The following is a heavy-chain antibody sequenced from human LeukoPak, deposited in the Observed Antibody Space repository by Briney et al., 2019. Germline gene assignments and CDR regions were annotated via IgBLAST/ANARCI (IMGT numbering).Heavy chain of an antibody. CDR2: ISSSGSTI. V-gene: IGHV3-48*04. CDR3: ARESMVATSFIG. D-gene: IGHD5-12*01. CDR1: GFTFSNYG. J-gene: IGHJ3*01. Sequence: PGGSLRLSCAASGFTFSNYGMSWVRQAPGKGLEWVSYISSSGSTIYYADSVKGRFTISRDNAKNSLYLQMNSLRAEDTAVYYCARESMVATSFIGWGQGTMVTVSS.